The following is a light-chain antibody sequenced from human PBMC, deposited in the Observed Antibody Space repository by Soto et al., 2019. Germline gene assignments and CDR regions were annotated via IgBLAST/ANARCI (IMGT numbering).Light chain of an antibody. CDR1: SSDVGGYNY. CDR2: DVT. Sequence: QSALTQPRSVSGSPGQSVTISCTGTSSDVGGYNYVSWYQQHPGKAPKLMIYDVTKRPSGVPDRFSGSKSGNTASLSISGLQAEDEADYYCCAFAGTSTYFGTGTKVTVL. J-gene: IGLJ1*01. CDR3: CAFAGTSTY. V-gene: IGLV2-11*01.